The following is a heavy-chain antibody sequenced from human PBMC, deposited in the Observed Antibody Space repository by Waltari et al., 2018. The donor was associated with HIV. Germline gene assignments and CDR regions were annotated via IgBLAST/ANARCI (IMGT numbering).Heavy chain of an antibody. Sequence: GQRLEWMGWINAGNGNTKYSQKFQGRVTITRDTSASTAYMELSSLRSEDTAVYYCARTPTHDSSGYYHYWGQGTLVTVSS. V-gene: IGHV1-3*01. D-gene: IGHD3-22*01. CDR3: ARTPTHDSSGYYHY. CDR2: INAGNGNT. J-gene: IGHJ4*02.